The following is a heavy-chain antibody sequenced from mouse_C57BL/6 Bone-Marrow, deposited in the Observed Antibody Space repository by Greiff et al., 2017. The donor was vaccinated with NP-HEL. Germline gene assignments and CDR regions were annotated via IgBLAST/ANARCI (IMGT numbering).Heavy chain of an antibody. V-gene: IGHV1-82*01. J-gene: IGHJ3*01. CDR2: IYPGDGDT. Sequence: VQLQQSGPELVKPGASVKISCKASGYAFSSSWMNWVKQRPGKGLEWIGRIYPGDGDTNYNEKFKGKATLTADKSSSTAYMQLSSLTSEDSAVYFCAKLVFFAYWGQGTLVTVSA. D-gene: IGHD4-1*01. CDR3: AKLVFFAY. CDR1: GYAFSSSW.